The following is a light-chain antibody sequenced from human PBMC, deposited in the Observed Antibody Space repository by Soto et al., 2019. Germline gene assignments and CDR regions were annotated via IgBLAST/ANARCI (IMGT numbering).Light chain of an antibody. CDR2: GNS. CDR3: QSFDSGLSGSEV. V-gene: IGLV1-40*01. Sequence: QSVLTQPPSVSGAPGQRVTISCNGSSSNIGAGYDVHWYQQLPGTAPKLLIYGNSNRPSGVPDRFSGSKSGTSASLAITGLQAEDEADYYCQSFDSGLSGSEVFGGGTKPPS. CDR1: SSNIGAGYD. J-gene: IGLJ2*01.